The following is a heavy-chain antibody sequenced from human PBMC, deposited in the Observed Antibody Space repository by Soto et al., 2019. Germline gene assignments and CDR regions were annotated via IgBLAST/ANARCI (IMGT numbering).Heavy chain of an antibody. V-gene: IGHV2-5*02. D-gene: IGHD2-15*01. CDR1: GFSLSTSGVG. J-gene: IGHJ4*02. CDR3: AHNQDGAYSGIFDY. CDR2: IFWDDDK. Sequence: SGPTLVKPTQTLTLTCSFSGFSLSTSGVGVGWIRQPPGKALEWVAFIFWDDDKRYSPSLKTRLTITKDTSKNQVVLTMTNMDPVDAATYYCAHNQDGAYSGIFDYWGQGTLVTVSS.